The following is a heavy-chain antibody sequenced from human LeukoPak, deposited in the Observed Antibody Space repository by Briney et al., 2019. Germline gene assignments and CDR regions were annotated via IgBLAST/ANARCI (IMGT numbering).Heavy chain of an antibody. CDR2: ISSSSSYI. CDR1: GFTFSSYS. Sequence: GGSLRHSCAASGFTFSSYSMSWVRQAPGKGLEWVSSISSSSSYIYYADSVKGRFTISRDNAKNSLYLQMNSLRAEDTAVYYCARGSSSCFDYWGQGTLVTVSS. V-gene: IGHV3-21*01. J-gene: IGHJ4*02. CDR3: ARGSSSCFDY. D-gene: IGHD2-2*01.